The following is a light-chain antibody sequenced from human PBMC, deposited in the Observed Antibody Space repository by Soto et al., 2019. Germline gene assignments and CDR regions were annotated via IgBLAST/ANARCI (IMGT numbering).Light chain of an antibody. Sequence: EIVLTQSPGTLSLSQGDRATLSCRASQRVSNSYLAWYQQKPGQAPRLLIYDASTRAAGVPDRVTGGGSGTDFTLTISALEPEDFALYFCQQYERPPFAFGQGTRLEI. V-gene: IGKV3-20*01. CDR1: QRVSNSY. J-gene: IGKJ2*01. CDR2: DAS. CDR3: QQYERPPFA.